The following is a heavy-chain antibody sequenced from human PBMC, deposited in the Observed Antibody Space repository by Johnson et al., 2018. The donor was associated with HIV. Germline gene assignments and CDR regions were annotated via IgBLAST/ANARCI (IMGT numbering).Heavy chain of an antibody. D-gene: IGHD3-16*01. Sequence: VQLVESGGGVVQPGRSLRLSCAASGFTFSSHVMHWVRQAPGKGLEWVSAIATAGDTYSPVSVKGRFTISRDNSKNTLYLQMNSLRAGDTAVYYCARDTSYGYERGAFDIWGQGTMVTVSS. CDR1: GFTFSSHV. J-gene: IGHJ3*02. CDR3: ARDTSYGYERGAFDI. CDR2: IATAGDT. V-gene: IGHV3-13*01.